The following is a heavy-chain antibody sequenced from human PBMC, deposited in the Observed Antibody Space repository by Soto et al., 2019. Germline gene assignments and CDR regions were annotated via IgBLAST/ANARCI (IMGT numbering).Heavy chain of an antibody. V-gene: IGHV4-34*01. CDR1: GGSFSGYQ. CDR2: INDIGNI. J-gene: IGHJ6*03. D-gene: IGHD3-10*01. Sequence: QVQLQQWGAGLLKPSETLSLTCAVYGGSFSGYQWSWIRQTPGKGLEWIGEINDIGNINYNPSLKSRVTILVDTAKKQISLKLSSVTAADTAVYYCARGLILWFGELSRRGGYYYYMDVWGTGTTVTVSS. CDR3: ARGLILWFGELSRRGGYYYYMDV.